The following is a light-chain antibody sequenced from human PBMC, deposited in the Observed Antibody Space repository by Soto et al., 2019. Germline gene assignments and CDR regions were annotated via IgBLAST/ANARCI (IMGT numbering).Light chain of an antibody. V-gene: IGKV3-15*01. CDR1: QSVSIH. CDR3: QQYSNWPPIT. J-gene: IGKJ5*01. Sequence: ETVMTQSPGTLSVSLGERATLSCRASQSVSIHLAWYQQKPGQAPRLLIYDTSTRATGIPARFSDSGSGTEFTLTISSLQSEDFAVYYCQQYSNWPPITFGQGTRLEIK. CDR2: DTS.